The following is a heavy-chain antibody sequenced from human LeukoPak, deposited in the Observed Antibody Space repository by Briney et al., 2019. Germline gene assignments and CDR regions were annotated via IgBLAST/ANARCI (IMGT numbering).Heavy chain of an antibody. J-gene: IGHJ4*02. CDR1: GFTFSNAW. V-gene: IGHV3-15*01. CDR2: IKSKTDGGTT. Sequence: GGALRLSCAASGFTFSNAWMSWGRQTPGKGLEWVGRIKSKTDGGTTDYAAPVKGRFTISRDDSKNTLYLQMNSLKTEDTAVYYCTTAFDDSSDYWGQGTLVTVSS. D-gene: IGHD3-22*01. CDR3: TTAFDDSSDY.